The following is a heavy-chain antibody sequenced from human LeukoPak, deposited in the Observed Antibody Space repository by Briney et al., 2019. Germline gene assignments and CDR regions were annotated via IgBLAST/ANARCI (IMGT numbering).Heavy chain of an antibody. CDR2: ISGSGGST. CDR3: AKDGVYYDSSGYQDY. Sequence: GGSLRLSCAASGFTFSSYAMSWVRQAPGGGLDWVSPISGSGGSTYYADSVKGRFTISRDNSKNTLYLQMNSLRAEDTAVYYCAKDGVYYDSSGYQDYWGQGTLVTVSS. J-gene: IGHJ4*02. CDR1: GFTFSSYA. D-gene: IGHD3-22*01. V-gene: IGHV3-23*01.